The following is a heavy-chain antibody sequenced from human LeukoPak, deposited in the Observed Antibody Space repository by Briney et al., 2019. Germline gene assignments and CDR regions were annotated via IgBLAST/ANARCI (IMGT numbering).Heavy chain of an antibody. J-gene: IGHJ6*02. D-gene: IGHD2-15*01. V-gene: IGHV1-8*01. CDR3: ARARDIVVVVAATPLPDYGMDV. CDR1: GYTFTSYD. CDR2: MNPNSGNT. Sequence: GASVKVSCKASGYTFTSYDINWVRQATGQGLEWMGWMNPNSGNTGYAQKFQGRVTMTRNTSISTAYMELSRLRSDDTAVYYCARARDIVVVVAATPLPDYGMDVWGQGTTVTVSS.